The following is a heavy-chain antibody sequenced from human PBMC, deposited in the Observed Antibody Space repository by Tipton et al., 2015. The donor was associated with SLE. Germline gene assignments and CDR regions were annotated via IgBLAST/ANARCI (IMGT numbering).Heavy chain of an antibody. D-gene: IGHD1-26*01. V-gene: IGHV3-74*01. CDR2: VYTDGVTT. CDR3: ARGILGDPVAFDM. Sequence: LSLTCAVSGYSISSEYYWGWVRQTPGKGLVWVSRVYTDGVTTDYADSVRGRFTISRDNAKNTVYLQMNSLTVEDTALYYCARGILGDPVAFDMWGQGTMAIVSS. J-gene: IGHJ3*02. CDR1: GYSISSEYY.